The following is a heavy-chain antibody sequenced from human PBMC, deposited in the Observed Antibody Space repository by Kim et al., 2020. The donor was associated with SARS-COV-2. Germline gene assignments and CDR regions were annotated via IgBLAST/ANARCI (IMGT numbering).Heavy chain of an antibody. CDR2: ISSSSSFT. J-gene: IGHJ6*02. CDR1: GFTFSDYY. V-gene: IGHV3-11*03. CDR3: ARAVATAGSSYYYYGMDV. Sequence: GGSLRLSCAASGFTFSDYYMTWIRQAPGKGLEWVSYISSSSSFTNYADSVRGRFTISRHNAKNSLFLQMNSLRAEDTAVYYCARAVATAGSSYYYYGMDVWGQGTTVTVSS. D-gene: IGHD6-13*01.